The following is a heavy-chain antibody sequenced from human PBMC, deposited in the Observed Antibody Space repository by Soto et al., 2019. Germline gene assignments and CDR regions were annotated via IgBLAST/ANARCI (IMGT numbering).Heavy chain of an antibody. CDR3: ARAVAVPADFDY. D-gene: IGHD6-19*01. J-gene: IGHJ4*02. CDR2: INAGNGNT. V-gene: IGHV1-3*01. CDR1: GYTFTGYA. Sequence: GASVKVSCKASGYTFTGYAMYWVRQAPAQRLEWMGWINAGNGNTKYSQKFQPRVTITRDTSASTAYVELSSLYSEDRDVYYCARAVAVPADFDYWGQGTLVTVSS.